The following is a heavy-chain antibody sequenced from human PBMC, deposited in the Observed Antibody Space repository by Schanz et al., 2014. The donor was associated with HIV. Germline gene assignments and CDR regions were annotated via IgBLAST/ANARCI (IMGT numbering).Heavy chain of an antibody. Sequence: QVQLVQSGPEVKKPGASVRVSCETSGYTFSDYDINWVRQAPGQGLEWMGWVNPESGNTGMADKFLGSVSLTRLPSTGKAYMDLDSLRSEDTAIYYCVRAASFHFDKEGYYRNWYFDFWGRGTLVAVSS. CDR1: GYTFSDYD. V-gene: IGHV1-8*02. CDR3: VRAASFHFDKEGYYRNWYFDF. J-gene: IGHJ2*01. D-gene: IGHD1-26*01. CDR2: VNPESGNT.